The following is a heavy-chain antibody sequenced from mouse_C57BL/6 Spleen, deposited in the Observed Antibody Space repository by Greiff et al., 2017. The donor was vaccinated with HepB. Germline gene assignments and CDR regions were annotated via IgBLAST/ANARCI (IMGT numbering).Heavy chain of an antibody. D-gene: IGHD2-2*01. Sequence: VKLVESGAELARPGASVKLSCKASGYTFTSYGISWVKQRTGQGLEWIGEIYPRSGNTYYNEKFKGKATLTADKSSSTAYMELRSLTSEDSAVYFCARDGSMVTTGGSAMDYWGQGTSVTVSS. CDR1: GYTFTSYG. J-gene: IGHJ4*01. CDR2: IYPRSGNT. V-gene: IGHV1-81*01. CDR3: ARDGSMVTTGGSAMDY.